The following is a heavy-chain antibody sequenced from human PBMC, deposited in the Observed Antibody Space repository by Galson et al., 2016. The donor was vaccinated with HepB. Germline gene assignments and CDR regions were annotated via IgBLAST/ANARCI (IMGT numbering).Heavy chain of an antibody. D-gene: IGHD3-22*01. CDR3: ARGETYYYDSSGYTDY. J-gene: IGHJ4*02. Sequence: SLRLSCAASGFTFSSYAMHWVRQAPGKGLEWVAVISYEGSNKYYPDSVKGRFTRSRDNSKNTLYLQMNRLRAEDTAVYYCARGETYYYDSSGYTDYWGQGTLVTVSS. CDR1: GFTFSSYA. V-gene: IGHV3-30*04. CDR2: ISYEGSNK.